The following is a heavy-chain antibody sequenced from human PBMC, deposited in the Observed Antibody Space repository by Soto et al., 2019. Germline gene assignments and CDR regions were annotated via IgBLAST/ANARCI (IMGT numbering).Heavy chain of an antibody. V-gene: IGHV2-26*01. J-gene: IGHJ4*02. Sequence: QVTLKESGPVLVKPTETLTLTCTVSGFSLSNARMGVTWIRQPPGKALEWLAHIFSNDEKSYSPSLKTRLTISKDTSKSQVVLTMTNMDPVDTATYYCARIGKVVSWYSFDYWGQGTLVTVSS. CDR3: ARIGKVVSWYSFDY. CDR2: IFSNDEK. D-gene: IGHD6-13*01. CDR1: GFSLSNARMG.